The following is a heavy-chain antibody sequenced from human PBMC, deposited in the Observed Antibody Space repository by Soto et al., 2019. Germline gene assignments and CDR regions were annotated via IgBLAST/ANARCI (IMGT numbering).Heavy chain of an antibody. J-gene: IGHJ6*02. Sequence: ASVKVSCKASGYTFTSYYMHWVRPAPGQGLEWMGWINPNSGGTNYAQKFQGWVTMTRDTSISTAYMELSGLRSDDTAVYYCARETTSTNYYYGMDVWGHGTTVTVSS. V-gene: IGHV1-2*04. CDR1: GYTFTSYY. CDR2: INPNSGGT. CDR3: ARETTSTNYYYGMDV. D-gene: IGHD4-4*01.